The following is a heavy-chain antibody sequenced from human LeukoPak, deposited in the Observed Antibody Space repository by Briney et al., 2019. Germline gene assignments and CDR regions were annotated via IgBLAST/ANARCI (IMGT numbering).Heavy chain of an antibody. CDR3: ARERVGATTGTFDI. Sequence: GGSLRLSCAASGFTFSIYAMSWVRQAPGKGLEWVSAISGGGGSTYYADSVKGRFTISRDNAKNSLYLQMNSLRAEDTAVYYCARERVGATTGTFDIWGQGTMVTVSS. D-gene: IGHD1-26*01. CDR2: ISGGGGST. J-gene: IGHJ3*02. CDR1: GFTFSIYA. V-gene: IGHV3-23*01.